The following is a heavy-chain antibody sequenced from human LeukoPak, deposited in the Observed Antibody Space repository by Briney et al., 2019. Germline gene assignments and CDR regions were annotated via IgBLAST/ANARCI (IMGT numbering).Heavy chain of an antibody. CDR2: ISTYNGET. CDR3: AKDRWRDGSSSFDN. Sequence: GASVKVSCKASGYTFTSNSINWVRQAPGQGLEWMGWISTYNGETIYAQKVQGRVTMTTDTSTSTAYMELRSLRSNGTAVYYCAKDRWRDGSSSFDNWGQGTLVTVSS. V-gene: IGHV1-18*01. CDR1: GYTFTSNS. J-gene: IGHJ4*02. D-gene: IGHD6-6*01.